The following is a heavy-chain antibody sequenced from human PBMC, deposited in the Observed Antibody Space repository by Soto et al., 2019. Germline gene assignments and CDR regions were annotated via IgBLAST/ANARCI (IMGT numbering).Heavy chain of an antibody. Sequence: GGSLRLSCAASGFTFSSYSMNWVRQAPGKGLEWVSSISSSSSYIYYADSVKGRFTISRDNAKNSLYLQMNSLRAEDTAVYYCARDLCSSTSCHIVGVLESESPYGMHVWGQGTTVTVSS. D-gene: IGHD2-2*02. CDR1: GFTFSSYS. CDR2: ISSSSSYI. CDR3: ARDLCSSTSCHIVGVLESESPYGMHV. J-gene: IGHJ6*02. V-gene: IGHV3-21*01.